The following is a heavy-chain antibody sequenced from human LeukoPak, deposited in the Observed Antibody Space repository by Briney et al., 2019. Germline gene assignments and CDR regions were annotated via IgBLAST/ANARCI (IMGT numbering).Heavy chain of an antibody. Sequence: GGSLRLSCLASGFSFNSYTMNWVRGAPGKGLEWVSTISPVSSYTWYAESVKGRFTIYRDNPKNSLYLQMDSLRAEDTAVYYCVRDVSRRIGMDVWGQGTTVTVSS. CDR3: VRDVSRRIGMDV. CDR1: GFSFNSYT. V-gene: IGHV3-21*01. J-gene: IGHJ6*02. CDR2: ISPVSSYT. D-gene: IGHD2/OR15-2a*01.